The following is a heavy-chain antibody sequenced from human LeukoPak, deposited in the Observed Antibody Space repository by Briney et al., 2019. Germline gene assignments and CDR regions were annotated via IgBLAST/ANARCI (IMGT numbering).Heavy chain of an antibody. CDR1: GYTFTSYG. Sequence: GASVKVSCKASGYTFTSYGLGWVRQAPGQGLQWMGWISSYNGNTNYAQKIQGRATMTTDTSTNTAYMELRSLRSDDTAVYYCTRDYSLSSSGPPYGFDIWGQGTMVAVSS. CDR2: ISSYNGNT. J-gene: IGHJ3*02. V-gene: IGHV1-18*01. D-gene: IGHD6-19*01. CDR3: TRDYSLSSSGPPYGFDI.